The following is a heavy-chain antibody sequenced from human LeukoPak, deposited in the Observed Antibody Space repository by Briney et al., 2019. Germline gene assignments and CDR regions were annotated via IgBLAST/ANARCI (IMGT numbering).Heavy chain of an antibody. Sequence: GGSLRLSCAASGFTFSDYYMSWIRQAPGKGLEWVSYISSSDSTIYYADSVKGRFTISRDNAKNSLYLQMNSLRAEDTAVYYCARSDYVWGSYRDAFDIWGQGTMVTVSS. J-gene: IGHJ3*02. CDR2: ISSSDSTI. V-gene: IGHV3-11*04. CDR3: ARSDYVWGSYRDAFDI. D-gene: IGHD3-16*02. CDR1: GFTFSDYY.